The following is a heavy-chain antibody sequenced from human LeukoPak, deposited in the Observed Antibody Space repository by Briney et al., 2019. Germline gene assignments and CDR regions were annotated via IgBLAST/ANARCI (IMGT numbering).Heavy chain of an antibody. J-gene: IGHJ3*02. Sequence: PGGSLRLSCAASGFTFSSYWMSWVRQAPGKGLEWVANIKQDGSEKYYVDSVKGRFTISRDNAKNSLYLQMNSLRAEDTAVYYCARDSIVVVPAAIIPDAFDIWGQGTMVTVSS. CDR1: GFTFSSYW. V-gene: IGHV3-7*01. D-gene: IGHD2-2*02. CDR2: IKQDGSEK. CDR3: ARDSIVVVPAAIIPDAFDI.